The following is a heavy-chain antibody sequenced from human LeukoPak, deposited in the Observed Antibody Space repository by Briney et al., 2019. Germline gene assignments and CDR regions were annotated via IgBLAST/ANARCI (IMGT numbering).Heavy chain of an antibody. CDR2: IIPILGIA. Sequence: SVKVSCKASGGTFSSYAIIWVRQAPGQGLEWMGRIIPILGIANYAQKFQGRVTITADKSTSTAYMELSSLRSEDTAVYYCARAPCSGGSCFPPFFDYWGQGTLVTVSS. CDR1: GGTFSSYA. D-gene: IGHD2-15*01. J-gene: IGHJ4*02. CDR3: ARAPCSGGSCFPPFFDY. V-gene: IGHV1-69*04.